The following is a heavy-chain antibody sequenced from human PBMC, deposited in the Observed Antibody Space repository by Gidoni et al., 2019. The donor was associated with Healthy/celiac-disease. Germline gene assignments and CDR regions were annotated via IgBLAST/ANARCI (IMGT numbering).Heavy chain of an antibody. CDR3: AKSTYYYDSSGYYPFDY. CDR1: GFTFDDYA. CDR2: ISWNSGSI. J-gene: IGHJ4*02. D-gene: IGHD3-22*01. Sequence: EVQLVESGGGLVQPGRSLRLSCAASGFTFDDYAMHWVRQAPGKGLEWVSCISWNSGSIGYADSVKGRFTISRDNAKNSLYLQMNSLRAEDTALYYCAKSTYYYDSSGYYPFDYWGQGTLVTVSS. V-gene: IGHV3-9*01.